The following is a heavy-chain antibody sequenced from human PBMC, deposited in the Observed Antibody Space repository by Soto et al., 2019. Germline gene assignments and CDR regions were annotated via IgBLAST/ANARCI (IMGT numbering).Heavy chain of an antibody. CDR1: GGSISSGDYY. V-gene: IGHV4-30-4*01. CDR2: IYYSGST. CDR3: AKVTTSLKWFDP. Sequence: SETLSLTCTVSGGSISSGDYYWSWIRQPPGKGLEWIGYIYYSGSTYYNPSLKSRVTISVDTSKNQFSLRLSSVTAADTAVYYCAKVTTSLKWFDPWGQGTLVTVSS. J-gene: IGHJ5*02. D-gene: IGHD4-4*01.